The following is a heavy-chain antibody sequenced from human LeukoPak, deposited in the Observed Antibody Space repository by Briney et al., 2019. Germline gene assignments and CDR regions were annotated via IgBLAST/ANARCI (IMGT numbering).Heavy chain of an antibody. J-gene: IGHJ4*02. Sequence: PGGSLRLSCAASGFTFSSYAMHWVRQAPGKGLEWVAVISYDGSNKYYADSVKGRFTISRDNSKNTLYLQMNSLRAEDTAVYYCTFTMVTGPARFDYWGQGTLVTVSS. CDR2: ISYDGSNK. V-gene: IGHV3-30*04. CDR1: GFTFSSYA. CDR3: TFTMVTGPARFDY. D-gene: IGHD5-18*01.